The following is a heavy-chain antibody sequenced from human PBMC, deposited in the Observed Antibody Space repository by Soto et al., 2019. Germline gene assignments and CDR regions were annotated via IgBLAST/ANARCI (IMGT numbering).Heavy chain of an antibody. V-gene: IGHV3-7*04. Sequence: EVQLVESGGGLVQPGGSLRLSCAASGFTFSRYWMSWVRQAPGKGLEWVADIKKDASEKYYVDSVKGRFTISRDNAKNSLFLPVNSLTAVDTAVYYCARVADGAGDNSRYRHLDYWGQGTLVTVSS. CDR1: GFTFSRYW. CDR2: IKKDASEK. CDR3: ARVADGAGDNSRYRHLDY. J-gene: IGHJ4*02. D-gene: IGHD2-15*01.